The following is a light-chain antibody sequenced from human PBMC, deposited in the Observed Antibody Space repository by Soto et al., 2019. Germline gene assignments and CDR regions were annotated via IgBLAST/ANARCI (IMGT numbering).Light chain of an antibody. CDR2: WAS. CDR1: QSVLYSSNNKNY. CDR3: QQYNNWPIT. J-gene: IGKJ5*01. V-gene: IGKV4-1*01. Sequence: DIVMTQSPDSLAVSLGERATINCKSSQSVLYSSNNKNYLAWYQQKPGQPPKALIYWASTRESGVPDRFSGSGSGTEFTLTISSLQSEDFEIYYCQQYNNWPITFGQGTRLEIK.